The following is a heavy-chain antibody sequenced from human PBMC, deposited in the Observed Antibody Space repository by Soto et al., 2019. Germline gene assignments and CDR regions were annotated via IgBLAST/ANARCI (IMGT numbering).Heavy chain of an antibody. CDR1: GFTFSAYA. D-gene: IGHD1-26*01. J-gene: IGHJ4*02. CDR3: AKSGSFFYFDS. Sequence: GGSLRLSCAASGFTFSAYAIIWVRQAPGKGLEWVSGITGSGSSAYYADSVKGRFTISRDNSKNTLYLQMNSLRAEDTAVYYCAKSGSFFYFDSWGQGTPVTVSS. CDR2: ITGSGSSA. V-gene: IGHV3-23*01.